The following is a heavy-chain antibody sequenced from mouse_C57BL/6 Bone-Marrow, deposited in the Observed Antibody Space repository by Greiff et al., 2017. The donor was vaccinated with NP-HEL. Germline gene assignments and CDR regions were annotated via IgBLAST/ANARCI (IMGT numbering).Heavy chain of an antibody. CDR1: GYTFTSYW. CDR3: ARRRNDYDDGFAY. CDR2: INPSNGGT. D-gene: IGHD2-4*01. J-gene: IGHJ3*01. Sequence: QVQLQQSGTELVKPGASVKLSCKASGYTFTSYWMHWVKQRPGQGLEWIGNINPSNGGTNYNEKFKSKATLTVDKAYSTAYMQLSSLTSEDSAVYYCARRRNDYDDGFAYWGQGTLVTVSA. V-gene: IGHV1-53*01.